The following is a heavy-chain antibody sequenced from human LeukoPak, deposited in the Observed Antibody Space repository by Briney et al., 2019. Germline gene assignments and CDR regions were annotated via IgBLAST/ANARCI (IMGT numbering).Heavy chain of an antibody. CDR1: GFTFSSYW. V-gene: IGHV3-7*01. CDR2: INQDGSEK. CDR3: ARDRQTGHFDY. Sequence: GGSLRLSCAGSGFTFSSYWMSWVRQAPGKGLGWVANINQDGSEKFYVDSVKGRFTISRDNAKNSLYLQMNSLRAEDTAVYYCARDRQTGHFDYWGQGTLVTVSS. D-gene: IGHD1-1*01. J-gene: IGHJ4*02.